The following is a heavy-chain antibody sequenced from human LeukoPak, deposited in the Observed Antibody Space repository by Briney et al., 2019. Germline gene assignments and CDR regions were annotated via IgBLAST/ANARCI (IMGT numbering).Heavy chain of an antibody. CDR1: GFTFSSYA. D-gene: IGHD3-22*01. CDR3: ARDPSPEVVVISWFDP. Sequence: GGSLRLSCAASGFTFSSYAMHWVRQVPGKGLEWVAVISYDGSNKYYADSVKGRFTISRDNSKNTLYLQMNSLRAEDTAVYYCARDPSPEVVVISWFDPWGQGTLVTVSS. J-gene: IGHJ5*02. CDR2: ISYDGSNK. V-gene: IGHV3-30-3*01.